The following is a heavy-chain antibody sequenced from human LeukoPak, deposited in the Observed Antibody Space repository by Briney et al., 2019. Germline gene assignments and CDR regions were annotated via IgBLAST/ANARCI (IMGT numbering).Heavy chain of an antibody. J-gene: IGHJ4*02. D-gene: IGHD2-2*01. CDR2: IYYSGST. Sequence: PSQTLSLTCTVSGGSISSGDYYWSWIRQPPGKGLEWIGYIYYSGSTYYNPSHKSRVTISVDTSKNQFSLKLSSVTAADTAVYYCASESSTSRIDYWGQGTLVTVSS. CDR1: GGSISSGDYY. V-gene: IGHV4-30-4*08. CDR3: ASESSTSRIDY.